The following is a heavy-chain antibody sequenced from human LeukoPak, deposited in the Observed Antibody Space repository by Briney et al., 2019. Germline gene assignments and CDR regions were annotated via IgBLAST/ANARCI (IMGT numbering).Heavy chain of an antibody. J-gene: IGHJ3*02. V-gene: IGHV1-8*01. CDR3: AAPMVRGVSDAFDI. D-gene: IGHD3-10*01. CDR1: EYTFTSYD. Sequence: ASVKVSCKASEYTFTSYDINWVRQATGQGLEWMGWMNPNSGNTGYAQKFQGRVTMTRNTSISTAYMELSSLRSEDAAVYYCAAPMVRGVSDAFDIWGQGTMVTVSS. CDR2: MNPNSGNT.